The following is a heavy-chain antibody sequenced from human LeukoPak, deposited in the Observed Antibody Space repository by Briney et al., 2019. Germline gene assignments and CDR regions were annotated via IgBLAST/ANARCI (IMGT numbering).Heavy chain of an antibody. CDR1: GYTFSNYA. CDR3: ARGIWSARTVDYYLDS. J-gene: IGHJ4*02. CDR2: INAGNGHT. V-gene: IGHV1-3*01. D-gene: IGHD2-21*01. Sequence: ASVKVSCKACGYTFSNYAIHWVRQAPGQRFEWMGWINAGNGHTKYSQNFQGGVTITRDSSASTVYMELSSLTSEDTAVYYCARGIWSARTVDYYLDSWGQGTLVTVSS.